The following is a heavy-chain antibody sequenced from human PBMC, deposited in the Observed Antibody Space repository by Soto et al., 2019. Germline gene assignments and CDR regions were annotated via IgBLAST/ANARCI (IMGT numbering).Heavy chain of an antibody. CDR2: ISGSGGNT. V-gene: IGHV3-23*01. CDR1: GFTFSSYV. D-gene: IGHD3-10*01. Sequence: PGGSLRLSCAASGFTFSSYVMSLVRQAPGKGLECVSGISGSGGNTYYADSVKGRFTISRDNSKNTLYLQMNSLRAEDTAVYYCAKDRWLVRGPRSPPYGMDVWGQGTTVTVSS. J-gene: IGHJ6*02. CDR3: AKDRWLVRGPRSPPYGMDV.